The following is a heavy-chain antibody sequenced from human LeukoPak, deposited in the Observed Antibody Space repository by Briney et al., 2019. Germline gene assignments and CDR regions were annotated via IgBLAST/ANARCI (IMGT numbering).Heavy chain of an antibody. D-gene: IGHD2-2*01. CDR2: MSYDGGDK. CDR3: ARDRPNSYQPGGY. Sequence: PWRSLRLSCAASGFAFSTYAMHWVRQAPGKGLEWLAFMSYDGGDKYYAESVKGRFTISRDNSKNTLYLQMNSLRADDTAVYYCARDRPNSYQPGGYWGQGTLVTVSS. CDR1: GFAFSTYA. J-gene: IGHJ4*02. V-gene: IGHV3-30*04.